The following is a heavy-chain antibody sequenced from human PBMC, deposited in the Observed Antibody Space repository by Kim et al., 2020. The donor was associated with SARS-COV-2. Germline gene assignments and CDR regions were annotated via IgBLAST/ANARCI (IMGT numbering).Heavy chain of an antibody. J-gene: IGHJ6*02. CDR3: ARGYGSGSAYGMDV. CDR1: GGSISSGGYS. Sequence: SETLSLTCAVSGGSISSGGYSWSWIRQPPGKGLEWIGYIYYSGSTYYNPSLKSRVTISVDRSKNQFSLKLSSVTAADTAVYYCARGYGSGSAYGMDVWGQGTTVTVSS. V-gene: IGHV4-30-2*01. CDR2: IYYSGST. D-gene: IGHD3-10*01.